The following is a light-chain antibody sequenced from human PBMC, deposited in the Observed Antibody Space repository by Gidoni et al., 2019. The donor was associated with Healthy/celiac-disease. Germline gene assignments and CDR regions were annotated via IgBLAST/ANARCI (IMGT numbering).Light chain of an antibody. J-gene: IGKJ1*01. CDR3: QQSNSNPRT. V-gene: IGKV1-39*01. CDR2: AAS. CDR1: QGIAIY. Sequence: DIQLTQSPSSLSSSVGDRVTITCRASQGIAIYLDWYQQKPGKAPKLLIYAASSLQSGVPSRFSGSGSGTEFTLTISSLQPEDFATYYCQQSNSNPRTFXXXTKVEIK.